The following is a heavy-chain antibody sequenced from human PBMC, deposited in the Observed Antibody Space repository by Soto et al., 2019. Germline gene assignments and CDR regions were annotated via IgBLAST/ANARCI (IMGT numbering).Heavy chain of an antibody. CDR1: GGSISSYY. CDR2: IYYSGST. CDR3: AGTYSSGWYIEY. Sequence: QVQLQESGPGLVKPSETLSLTCTVSGGSISSYYWSWIRQPPGKGLEWIGYIYYSGSTNYNPSLKSRVTLSVDRSKNQFSLKLSSVTAADTAVYYCAGTYSSGWYIEYWGQGTLVTVSS. J-gene: IGHJ4*02. V-gene: IGHV4-59*01. D-gene: IGHD6-19*01.